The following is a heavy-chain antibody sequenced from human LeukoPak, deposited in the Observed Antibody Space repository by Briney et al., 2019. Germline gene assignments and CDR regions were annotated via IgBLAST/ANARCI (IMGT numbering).Heavy chain of an antibody. CDR3: AKGNGDYAIHPDS. V-gene: IGHV3-23*01. CDR1: GFTFSSYA. J-gene: IGHJ4*02. D-gene: IGHD4-17*01. CDR2: ISGRGDTT. Sequence: PGGSLRLSCGGSGFTFSSYAMSWVRQAPGKGLEWVADISGRGDTTYYADSVKGRFTISRDNSKNTLYLQMNSLRVEDTAVYFCAKGNGDYAIHPDSWGQGTLVTVSS.